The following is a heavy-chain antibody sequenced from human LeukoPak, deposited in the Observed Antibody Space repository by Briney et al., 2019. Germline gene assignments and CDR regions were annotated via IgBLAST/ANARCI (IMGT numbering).Heavy chain of an antibody. Sequence: GGSLRLSCAASGFTFDDYAMHWVRQAPGKGLEWVSLISWDGCSTYYADSVKGRFTISRDNSKNSLYLQMNSLRAEDTAVYYCARQSKYYDILTGYYQYNWFDPWGQGTLVTVSS. V-gene: IGHV3-43D*03. CDR3: ARQSKYYDILTGYYQYNWFDP. CDR1: GFTFDDYA. J-gene: IGHJ5*02. CDR2: ISWDGCST. D-gene: IGHD3-9*01.